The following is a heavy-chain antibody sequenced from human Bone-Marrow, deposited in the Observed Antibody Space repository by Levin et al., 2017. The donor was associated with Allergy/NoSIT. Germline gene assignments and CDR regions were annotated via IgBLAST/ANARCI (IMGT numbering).Heavy chain of an antibody. Sequence: SCAASGSDFSDHYMSWIRQAPGKGLEWVSYISSRSSYTSYTDSVKGRFTISRDNAKNSLYLQMNSLRAEDTAVYYCARGGLYYYGSGSYNDWGQGTLVTVSS. CDR2: ISSRSSYT. V-gene: IGHV3-11*05. D-gene: IGHD3-10*01. CDR1: GSDFSDHY. CDR3: ARGGLYYYGSGSYND. J-gene: IGHJ4*02.